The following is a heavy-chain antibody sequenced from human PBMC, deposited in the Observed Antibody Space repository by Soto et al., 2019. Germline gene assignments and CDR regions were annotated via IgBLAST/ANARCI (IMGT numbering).Heavy chain of an antibody. D-gene: IGHD4-17*01. CDR1: GFTFSSYS. V-gene: IGHV3-21*01. Sequence: GGSLRLSCAASGFTFSSYSMNWVRQAPGKGLEWVSSISSSSSYIYYADSVKGRFTISRDNAKNSLYLQMNSLRAEDTAVYYCAREEDDYGDSYYFDYWGQGTLVTVSS. CDR2: ISSSSSYI. J-gene: IGHJ4*02. CDR3: AREEDDYGDSYYFDY.